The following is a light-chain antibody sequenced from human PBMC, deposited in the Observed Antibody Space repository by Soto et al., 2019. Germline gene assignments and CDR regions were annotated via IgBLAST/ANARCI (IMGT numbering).Light chain of an antibody. Sequence: DIQMAQSPSSLSASVGDRVTITCRASQGIRDGLGWYQLKPGKVPKRLIYATSTLQSGVPSRFSGSGSGTEFTLTITSLQPEDFATDYCLQYNSYPWTVGQGIRVDIK. CDR2: ATS. V-gene: IGKV1-17*01. CDR3: LQYNSYPWT. CDR1: QGIRDG. J-gene: IGKJ1*01.